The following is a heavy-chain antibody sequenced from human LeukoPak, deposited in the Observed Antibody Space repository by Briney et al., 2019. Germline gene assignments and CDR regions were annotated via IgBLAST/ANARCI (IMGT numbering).Heavy chain of an antibody. Sequence: NPSETLSLTCTVSGGSINSGGHYWAWIRQHPGKGLEWIGYIYYSGSTYYNPSLKSRVTISVDTSKNQFSLRLSSVTAADTAVYYCAREIGYYYYMDVWGKGTTVTVSS. D-gene: IGHD3-22*01. J-gene: IGHJ6*03. CDR1: GGSINSGGHY. V-gene: IGHV4-30-4*02. CDR3: AREIGYYYYMDV. CDR2: IYYSGST.